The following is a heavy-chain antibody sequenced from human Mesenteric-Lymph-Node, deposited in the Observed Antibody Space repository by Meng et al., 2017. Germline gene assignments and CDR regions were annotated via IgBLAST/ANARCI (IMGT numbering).Heavy chain of an antibody. Sequence: SETLSLTCTVSGGSISGSTYYWGWIRQPPGKGLEWIGEINHSGSTNYNPSLKSRVTISVDTSKNQFSLKLSSVTAADTAVYYCAVDRFGELFVLDYWGQGTLVTVSS. J-gene: IGHJ4*02. CDR3: AVDRFGELFVLDY. CDR2: INHSGST. V-gene: IGHV4-39*07. CDR1: GGSISGSTYY. D-gene: IGHD3-10*01.